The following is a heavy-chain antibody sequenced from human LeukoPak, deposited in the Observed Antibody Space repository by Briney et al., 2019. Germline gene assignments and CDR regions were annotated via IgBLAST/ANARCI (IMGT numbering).Heavy chain of an antibody. D-gene: IGHD5-24*01. V-gene: IGHV3-30*04. Sequence: GGSLRLSCAASGFTFSSYAMHWVRQAPGKGLEWVAVISYDGSNKYYADSVKGRFTISRDNSKNTLYLQMNSLRAEDTAVYYCAKLGVATILNAFDIWGQGTIVTVSS. CDR1: GFTFSSYA. CDR2: ISYDGSNK. J-gene: IGHJ3*02. CDR3: AKLGVATILNAFDI.